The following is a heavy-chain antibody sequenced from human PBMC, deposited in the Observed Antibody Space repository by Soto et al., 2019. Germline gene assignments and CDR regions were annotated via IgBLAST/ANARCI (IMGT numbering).Heavy chain of an antibody. Sequence: ASVKVSCKASGGTFSSYAISWVRQAHGQGLEWMGGIIPIFGTANYAQKFQGRVTITADESTSTAYMELSSLRSEDTAVYYCAREPAIFGVVIRYGMDVWGQGTTVTVSS. D-gene: IGHD3-3*01. V-gene: IGHV1-69*13. CDR2: IIPIFGTA. CDR3: AREPAIFGVVIRYGMDV. J-gene: IGHJ6*02. CDR1: GGTFSSYA.